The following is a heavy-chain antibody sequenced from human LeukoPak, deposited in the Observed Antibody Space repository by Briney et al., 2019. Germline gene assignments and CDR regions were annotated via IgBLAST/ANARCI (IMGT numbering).Heavy chain of an antibody. CDR3: ARGGGDYSRGNDY. J-gene: IGHJ4*02. Sequence: GGSLRLSCAGSGFTFTAYWMSWVRQAPGKGLEWVAIIKQDGSEKYYVDSVKGRFTISRDNAKTSLYLQMNSLRVEDTAVYYCARGGGDYSRGNDYWGQGTLVTVSS. CDR1: GFTFTAYW. V-gene: IGHV3-7*02. CDR2: IKQDGSEK. D-gene: IGHD2-21*02.